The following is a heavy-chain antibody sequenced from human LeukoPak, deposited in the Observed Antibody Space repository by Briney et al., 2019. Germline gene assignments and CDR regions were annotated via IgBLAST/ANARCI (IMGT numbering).Heavy chain of an antibody. CDR2: ISSSSSYI. J-gene: IGHJ4*02. CDR1: GFTFSSYS. Sequence: KPGGSLRLSCAASGFTFSSYSMNWVRQAPGKGLEWVSSISSSSSYIYYADSVKGRFTISRDNAKNSLYLQMNSLRAEDTAVYYCASYSWQTGGGATPRWGQGTLVTVSS. V-gene: IGHV3-21*01. D-gene: IGHD1-26*01. CDR3: ASYSWQTGGGATPR.